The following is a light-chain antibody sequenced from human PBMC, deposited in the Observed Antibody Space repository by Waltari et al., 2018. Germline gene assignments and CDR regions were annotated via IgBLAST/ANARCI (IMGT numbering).Light chain of an antibody. J-gene: IGLJ2*01. CDR3: QAWDSGTVV. CDR1: KPVNKY. V-gene: IGLV3-1*01. CDR2: QDS. Sequence: SYDLTQPPSVSLPPGLTASTTSPGVKPVNKYVCWYQQKPGQSPVLVLYQDSKRPSGVPERFSGSNSGNTATLTISGTQSMDEADYYCQAWDSGTVVFGGGTKLTVL.